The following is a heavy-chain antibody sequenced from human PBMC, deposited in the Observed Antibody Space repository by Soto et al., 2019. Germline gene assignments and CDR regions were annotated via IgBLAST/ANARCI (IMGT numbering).Heavy chain of an antibody. CDR3: AGDMSRVVVAATLGAWFDP. J-gene: IGHJ5*02. CDR2: IYYSGST. D-gene: IGHD2-15*01. Sequence: SETLSLTCTVSGGSISSYYWSWIRQPPGKGLEWIGYIYYSGSTNYNPSLKSRVTISVDTSKNQFSLKLSSVTAADTAVYYCAGDMSRVVVAATLGAWFDPWGQGTLVTVSS. CDR1: GGSISSYY. V-gene: IGHV4-59*01.